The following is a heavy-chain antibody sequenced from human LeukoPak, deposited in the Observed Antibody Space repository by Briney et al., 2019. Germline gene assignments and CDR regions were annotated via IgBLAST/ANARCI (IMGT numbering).Heavy chain of an antibody. J-gene: IGHJ4*02. Sequence: GGSLRLSCAASGFTFSSYEMNWVRQAPGKVLEWVSYISSSGSTIYYADSVKGRFTISRDNAKTSLFLQLNSLRAEDTAVYYCARTHSSGWSDYWGQGTLVTVSS. D-gene: IGHD6-19*01. CDR2: ISSSGSTI. CDR1: GFTFSSYE. CDR3: ARTHSSGWSDY. V-gene: IGHV3-48*03.